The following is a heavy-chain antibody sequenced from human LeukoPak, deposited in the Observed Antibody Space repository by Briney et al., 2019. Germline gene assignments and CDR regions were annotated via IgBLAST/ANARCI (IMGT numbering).Heavy chain of an antibody. CDR2: ISGSRPTT. CDR1: GFDFNRYS. V-gene: IGHV3-48*04. J-gene: IGHJ3*01. D-gene: IGHD3-10*01. Sequence: PGGSPRLSCVGSGFDFNRYSMNWVRQAPGKGLEWVSYISGSRPTTYYSKSVEGRFTISRDNAKNSVYLQMNNLRAEDTAVYYCARDGLWSGGHDAFDLWGQGTMVTVSS. CDR3: ARDGLWSGGHDAFDL.